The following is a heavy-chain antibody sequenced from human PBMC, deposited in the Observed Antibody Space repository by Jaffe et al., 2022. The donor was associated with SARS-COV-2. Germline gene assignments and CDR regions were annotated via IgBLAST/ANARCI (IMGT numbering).Heavy chain of an antibody. D-gene: IGHD6-25*01. Sequence: EVQLVESGGGLIQPGGSLRLSCAASGFTVSSNYMSWVRQAPGKGLEWGSVIYSDGSTYYADSVKGRFTISRDNSKNTLYLQMNILRVEDTAVYYCARGAAHYYYGMDVWGQGTTVTVSS. J-gene: IGHJ6*02. CDR1: GFTVSSNY. CDR2: IYSDGST. V-gene: IGHV3-53*01. CDR3: ARGAAHYYYGMDV.